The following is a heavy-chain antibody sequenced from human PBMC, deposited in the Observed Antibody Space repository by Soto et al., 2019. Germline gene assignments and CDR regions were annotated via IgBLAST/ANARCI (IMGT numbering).Heavy chain of an antibody. J-gene: IGHJ6*02. CDR2: ISGASGTI. CDR1: GFTFRNYN. D-gene: IGHD2-15*01. V-gene: IGHV3-48*01. CDR3: ARDRGYGYGMDV. Sequence: PGGSLRLSCAASGFTFRNYNMNWVRQAPGKGLEWLSYISGASGTIYYADSMQGRFTISRDNAKNSLYLQMNSLRAEDTAMYYCARDRGYGYGMDVWGQGTTVTVSS.